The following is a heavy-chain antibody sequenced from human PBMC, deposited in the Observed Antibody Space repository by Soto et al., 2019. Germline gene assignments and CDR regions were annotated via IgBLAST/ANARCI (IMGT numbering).Heavy chain of an antibody. J-gene: IGHJ1*01. CDR2: ISGYNGDT. D-gene: IGHD2-2*01. CDR3: ARSANTSTGTRYFPH. Sequence: ASVKVSCKASGYTFIDYGISWVRQAPGQGLEWMGWISGYNGDTKDAQNLQGRVTMTTDTSTSTAYMELRSLRSDDTAVYYCARSANTSTGTRYFPHWGLGTLVTVSS. V-gene: IGHV1-18*01. CDR1: GYTFIDYG.